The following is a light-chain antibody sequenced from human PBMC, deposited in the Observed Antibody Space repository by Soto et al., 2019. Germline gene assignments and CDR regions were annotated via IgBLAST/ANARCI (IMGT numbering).Light chain of an antibody. CDR3: CSYTTTSTYV. CDR1: SSDVGGYNY. Sequence: QSALTQPASVSGSPGQSITISCTGTSSDVGGYNYVSWYQQHPGKVPKLMIYEVFRRPSGISNRFSGSKSGNTASLTISGLQAEDEADYYCCSYTTTSTYVVGGGTKLTVL. CDR2: EVF. J-gene: IGLJ2*01. V-gene: IGLV2-14*01.